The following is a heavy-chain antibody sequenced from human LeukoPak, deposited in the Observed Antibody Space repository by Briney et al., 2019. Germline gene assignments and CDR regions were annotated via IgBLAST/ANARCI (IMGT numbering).Heavy chain of an antibody. V-gene: IGHV3-21*01. CDR3: ARDEGKWFDP. Sequence: GGSLRLSCAASGFTFSSYAMSWVRQAPGKGLEWVSSISGGSIYIYYADSVKGRFTISRDNAKNSLYLQMNRLRDEDTAVYFCARDEGKWFDPWGQGTLVTVSS. J-gene: IGHJ5*02. CDR1: GFTFSSYA. CDR2: ISGGSIYI.